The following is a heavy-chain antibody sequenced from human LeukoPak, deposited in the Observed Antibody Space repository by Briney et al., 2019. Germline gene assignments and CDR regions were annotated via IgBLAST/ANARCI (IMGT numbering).Heavy chain of an antibody. V-gene: IGHV4-39*01. CDR3: VRHDGRSGGTMGALDS. CDR2: IYYSRTT. Sequence: PETLSHTCTVSGGSISSGSHHWGWFRQSPGKGLEWIGSIYYSRTTYYNPSLNSRVTISVVTSKNQFSLQLNSVTAADTAVYYCVRHDGRSGGTMGALDSWGQGSLVTVSS. J-gene: IGHJ4*02. CDR1: GGSISSGSHH. D-gene: IGHD4-23*01.